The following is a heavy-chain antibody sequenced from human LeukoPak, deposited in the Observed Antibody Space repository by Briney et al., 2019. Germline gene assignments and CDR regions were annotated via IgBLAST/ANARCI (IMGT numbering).Heavy chain of an antibody. CDR2: INPGGGNT. J-gene: IGHJ3*02. CDR3: ARVRDGYNDAYDI. CDR1: GYTSTSYD. Sequence: ASVKVSCKASGYTSTSYDINWVRQAPGQGLEWMGLINPGGGNTNYAQNFQGRVTMTRDTSTSTVYMELSSLRSEDTAIYYCARVRDGYNDAYDIWGQGTVVTVPS. D-gene: IGHD5-24*01. V-gene: IGHV1-46*01.